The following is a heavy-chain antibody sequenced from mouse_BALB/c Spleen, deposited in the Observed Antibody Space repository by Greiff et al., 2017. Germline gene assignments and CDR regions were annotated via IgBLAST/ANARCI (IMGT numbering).Heavy chain of an antibody. CDR2: ISSGGSYT. V-gene: IGHV5-9-3*01. CDR1: GFTFSSYA. Sequence: EVKLVESGGGLVKPGGSLKLSCAASGFTFSSYAMSWVRQTPEKRLEWVATISSGGSYTYYPDNVKGRFTISRDNAKNTLYLQMSSLRSEDTAMYYCARRGDGYSFFDYWGQGTTLTVSS. D-gene: IGHD2-3*01. CDR3: ARRGDGYSFFDY. J-gene: IGHJ2*01.